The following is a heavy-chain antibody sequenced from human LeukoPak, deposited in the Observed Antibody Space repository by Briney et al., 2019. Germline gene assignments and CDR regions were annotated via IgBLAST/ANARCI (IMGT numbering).Heavy chain of an antibody. Sequence: GGSLRLSCAASGFTFSSYSMSWVRQAPGKGLEWVANIKQDGSEKYYVDSVKGRFTISRDNAKNSLYLQMNSLRAEDTAVYYCARSRSGYYEDYWGQGTLVTVSS. CDR3: ARSRSGYYEDY. J-gene: IGHJ4*02. CDR2: IKQDGSEK. V-gene: IGHV3-7*01. D-gene: IGHD3-22*01. CDR1: GFTFSSYS.